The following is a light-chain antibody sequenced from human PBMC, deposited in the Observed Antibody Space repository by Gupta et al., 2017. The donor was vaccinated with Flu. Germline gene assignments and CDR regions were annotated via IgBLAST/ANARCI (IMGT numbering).Light chain of an antibody. CDR2: AAS. CDR1: QSIDTF. V-gene: IGKV1-39*01. Sequence: DIQMTQSPSPLSASVGDRVTITCRASQSIDTFLNWYQQKPGKAPKLLIYAASSLQSGVPSRFSGGGSGTDFALSISRLQPEDFATYYCQQSDSIPYSFGQGTKMEIK. CDR3: QQSDSIPYS. J-gene: IGKJ2*03.